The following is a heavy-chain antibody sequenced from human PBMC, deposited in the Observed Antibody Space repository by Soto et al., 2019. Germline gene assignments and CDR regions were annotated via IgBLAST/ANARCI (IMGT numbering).Heavy chain of an antibody. CDR1: GDSISRDGYS. V-gene: IGHV4-30-2*01. CDR3: DREMSYYCDS. Sequence: QVQLQESGSGLVKPSQTLVLTCTVSGDSISRDGYSWSWLRQPPGKGLEWIGYIYHSGATYYNPSLKSRVTTSVDKSKNQFSLRLASVTAADTAVYYCDREMSYYCDSWGHGTLVTVSS. J-gene: IGHJ4*01. D-gene: IGHD2-21*01. CDR2: IYHSGAT.